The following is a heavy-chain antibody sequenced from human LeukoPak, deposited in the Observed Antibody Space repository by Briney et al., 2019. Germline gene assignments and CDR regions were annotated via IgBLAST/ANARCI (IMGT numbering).Heavy chain of an antibody. CDR1: GDSISTYY. V-gene: IGHV4-59*01. Sequence: SETLSLTCTVSGDSISTYYWSWIRQPPGKGLEWIGYIHYSGSTNYNPSLKSRVTISVDTSRNHFSLKLRSVTAADTAVCYCARRRGRSFGFDHWGQGTLVTVSS. D-gene: IGHD5-18*01. J-gene: IGHJ4*02. CDR2: IHYSGST. CDR3: ARRRGRSFGFDH.